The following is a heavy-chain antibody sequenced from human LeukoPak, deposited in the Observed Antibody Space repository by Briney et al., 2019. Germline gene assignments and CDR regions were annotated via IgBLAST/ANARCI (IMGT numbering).Heavy chain of an antibody. Sequence: VSVSCXGCGYTFXXYYMQWVGQAPGQGLEWMGWINPNSGGTNYAPKFHGTVPMTTDTSISTAYMELSRLRSDDTAVYYCAGSVLSATDWFDPWGQGTLVTVSS. D-gene: IGHD3-9*01. CDR3: AGSVLSATDWFDP. CDR2: INPNSGGT. V-gene: IGHV1-2*02. CDR1: GYTFXXYY. J-gene: IGHJ5*02.